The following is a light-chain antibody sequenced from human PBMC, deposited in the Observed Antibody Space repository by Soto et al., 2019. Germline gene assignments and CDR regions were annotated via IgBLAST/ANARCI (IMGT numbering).Light chain of an antibody. CDR1: QDINIY. V-gene: IGKV1-16*02. CDR2: GAS. CDR3: QQYITHPYT. Sequence: DIQMTQSPSSLSASVGDRVTITCRASQDINIYLAWFQQKTGKAPKSLIFGASSLQSGVPTNFSGSGSGTDFTLTISSLQPEDSATYYCQQYITHPYTFGQGTKVDIK. J-gene: IGKJ2*01.